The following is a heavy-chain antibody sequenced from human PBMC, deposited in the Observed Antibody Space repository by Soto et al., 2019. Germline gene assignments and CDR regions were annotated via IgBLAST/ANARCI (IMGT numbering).Heavy chain of an antibody. CDR1: GYTFTSYG. CDR2: INPSGGST. Sequence: GASVKVSCKASGYTFTSYGINWVRQAPGQGLEWMGIINPSGGSTSYAQKFQGRVTMTRDTSTSTVYMELSSLRSEDTAVYYCARAPIAAAGTYFDYWGQGTLVTVSS. J-gene: IGHJ4*02. CDR3: ARAPIAAAGTYFDY. V-gene: IGHV1-46*01. D-gene: IGHD6-13*01.